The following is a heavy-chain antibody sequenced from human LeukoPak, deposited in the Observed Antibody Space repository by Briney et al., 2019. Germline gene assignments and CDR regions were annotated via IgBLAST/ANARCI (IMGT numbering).Heavy chain of an antibody. V-gene: IGHV3-48*01. Sequence: PGGSLRLSCAASGFTFSSYSMNWARQAPGKGLEWVSYISSSSSTIYYADSVKGRFTISRDNAKNSLYLQMNSLRAEDTAVYYCATTLDWYTFVIVGATLRDYWGQGTLVTVSS. J-gene: IGHJ4*02. CDR1: GFTFSSYS. D-gene: IGHD1-26*01. CDR3: ATTLDWYTFVIVGATLRDY. CDR2: ISSSSSTI.